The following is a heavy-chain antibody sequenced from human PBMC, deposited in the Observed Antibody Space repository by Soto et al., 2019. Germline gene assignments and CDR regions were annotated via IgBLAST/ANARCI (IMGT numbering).Heavy chain of an antibody. V-gene: IGHV3-33*01. CDR3: ARDSCSGGSCYWHYFDY. J-gene: IGHJ4*02. CDR1: GFTFSSYG. Sequence: GGSLRLSCAASGFTFSSYGMHWVRQGPGKGLEWVAVIWYDGSNKYYADSVKGRFTISRDNSKNTLYLQMNSLRAEDTAVYYCARDSCSGGSCYWHYFDYWGQGTLVTLSS. CDR2: IWYDGSNK. D-gene: IGHD2-15*01.